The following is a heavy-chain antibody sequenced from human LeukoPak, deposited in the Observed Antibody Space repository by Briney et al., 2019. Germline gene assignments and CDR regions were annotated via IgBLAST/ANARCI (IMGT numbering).Heavy chain of an antibody. CDR1: GGSISSYY. J-gene: IGHJ4*02. V-gene: IGHV4-59*01. D-gene: IGHD3-9*01. CDR2: IYYSGST. Sequence: SETLSLTCTVSGGSISSYYWSWIRQPPGKGLEWIGYIYYSGSTNYNPSLKSRVTISLDTSKNQFSLKLSSVTAADTAVYYCARVGYDILTGYHYDYWGQGTLVTVSS. CDR3: ARVGYDILTGYHYDY.